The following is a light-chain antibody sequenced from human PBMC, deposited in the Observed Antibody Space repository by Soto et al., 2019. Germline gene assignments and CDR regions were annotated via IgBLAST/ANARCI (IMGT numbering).Light chain of an antibody. CDR1: QNASSN. J-gene: IGKJ1*01. CDR2: DAS. Sequence: EIVMTQSPATLAVSPGERATLSCRASQNASSNLAWYQQKPGQGPRLLIYDASTRASGIPASFSGSGSGTEFSLTITSLRSEDFAVYYCQQYNSWPRTFGQGTKVEIK. CDR3: QQYNSWPRT. V-gene: IGKV3-15*01.